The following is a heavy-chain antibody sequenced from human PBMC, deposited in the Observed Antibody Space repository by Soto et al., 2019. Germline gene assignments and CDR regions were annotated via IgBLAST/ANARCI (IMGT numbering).Heavy chain of an antibody. CDR3: ARDNSGSGSYYKGFGP. D-gene: IGHD3-10*01. CDR2: INPSGGST. J-gene: IGHJ5*02. V-gene: IGHV1-46*03. CDR1: GYTFTSYY. Sequence: QVQLVQSGAEVKKPGASVKVSCKASGYTFTSYYMHWVRQAPGQGLEWMGIINPSGGSTSYAQKFQGRVTMTRDTSTSTVYMELSSLRSEDTAVYYCARDNSGSGSYYKGFGPWGQGTLVTVSS.